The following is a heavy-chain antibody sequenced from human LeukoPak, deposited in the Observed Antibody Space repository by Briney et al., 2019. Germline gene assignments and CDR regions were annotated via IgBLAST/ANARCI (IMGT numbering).Heavy chain of an antibody. J-gene: IGHJ4*02. V-gene: IGHV3-30-3*01. Sequence: GGSXRLSCAASGFTFSSYAMHWVRQAPGKGLEWVAVISYDGSNKYYADSVKGRFTISRDNSKNTLYLQMNSLRAEDTAVYYCARGSPSQQLVLDYWGQGTLVTVSS. CDR2: ISYDGSNK. D-gene: IGHD6-13*01. CDR3: ARGSPSQQLVLDY. CDR1: GFTFSSYA.